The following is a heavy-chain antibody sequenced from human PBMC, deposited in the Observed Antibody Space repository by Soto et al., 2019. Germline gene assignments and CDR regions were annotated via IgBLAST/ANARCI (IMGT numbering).Heavy chain of an antibody. CDR1: GFDFNNYD. V-gene: IGHV3-23*01. CDR3: VCRSWGY. Sequence: EVQLLESGGGLVQPGGSLRLSCAASGFDFNNYDMSWGRQAPGKGLEWVSSVSESGDSTYYADSVKGRFTISRDNSKNRLYLEMNSLRAEDTALYYCVCRSWGYWGQGTMVFVSS. D-gene: IGHD3-16*01. CDR2: VSESGDST. J-gene: IGHJ4*02.